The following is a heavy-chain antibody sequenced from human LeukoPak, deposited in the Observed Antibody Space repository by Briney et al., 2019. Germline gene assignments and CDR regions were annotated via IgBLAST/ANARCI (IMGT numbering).Heavy chain of an antibody. J-gene: IGHJ6*03. CDR1: GGTFSTYA. D-gene: IGHD3-16*01. CDR3: ARGPLRGYYYYYMDV. Sequence: PSVKVSCKASGGTFSTYAINWVRQAPGQGLEWMGGIIPIFGTADYAQKFQGRVTITTDESTSTAYMELSSLRSEDTAVYYCARGPLRGYYYYYMDVWGTGTPVTVSS. V-gene: IGHV1-69*05. CDR2: IIPIFGTA.